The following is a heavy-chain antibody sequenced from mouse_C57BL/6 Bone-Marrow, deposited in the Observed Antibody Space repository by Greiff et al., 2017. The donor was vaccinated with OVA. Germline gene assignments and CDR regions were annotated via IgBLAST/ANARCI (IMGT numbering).Heavy chain of an antibody. V-gene: IGHV1-63*01. D-gene: IGHD1-1*01. CDR1: GYTFTNYW. Sequence: VQLQQSGAELVRPGTSVKMSCKASGYTFTNYWIGWAKQRPGHGLEWIGDIYPGGGYTNYNEKFKGKATLTADKSSSTAYMQFSSLTSEDSAIYYCARSLYYYGSSDLSFAYWGKGTLVTVSA. CDR3: ARSLYYYGSSDLSFAY. CDR2: IYPGGGYT. J-gene: IGHJ3*01.